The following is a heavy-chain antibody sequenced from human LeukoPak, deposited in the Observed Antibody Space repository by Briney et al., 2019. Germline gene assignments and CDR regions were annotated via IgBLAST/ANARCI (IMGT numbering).Heavy chain of an antibody. Sequence: SETLSLTCTVSVDSISSSSYYWGWIRQPPGKGLEWIVSIYYSGSTYYNPSLKSRVTISVDTSKNQFSLKLSSVTAATTAVYYCARQYYYGSGTDYWGQGTLVTVSS. CDR2: IYYSGST. D-gene: IGHD3-10*01. CDR3: ARQYYYGSGTDY. J-gene: IGHJ4*02. V-gene: IGHV4-39*01. CDR1: VDSISSSSYY.